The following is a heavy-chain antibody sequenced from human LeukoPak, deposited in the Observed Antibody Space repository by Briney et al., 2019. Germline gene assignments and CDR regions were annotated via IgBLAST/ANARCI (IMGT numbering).Heavy chain of an antibody. D-gene: IGHD6-6*01. J-gene: IGHJ4*02. V-gene: IGHV3-21*01. CDR1: GFTFSSYS. CDR3: AGAGKYSSSHLPDY. Sequence: GGSLRPSCAASGFTFSSYSMNWVRQAPGKGLEWVSSISSSSSYIYYADSVKGRFTISRDNAKNSLYLQMNSLRAEDTAVYYCAGAGKYSSSHLPDYWGQGTLVTVSS. CDR2: ISSSSSYI.